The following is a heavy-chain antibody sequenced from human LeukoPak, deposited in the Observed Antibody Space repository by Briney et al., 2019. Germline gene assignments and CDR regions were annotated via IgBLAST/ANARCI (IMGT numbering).Heavy chain of an antibody. D-gene: IGHD3-22*01. CDR2: IYYSGST. J-gene: IGHJ3*02. CDR3: ARESDYYDRIFDI. V-gene: IGHV4-30-4*08. CDR1: GGSISSGDYY. Sequence: SQTLSLTCTVSGGSISSGDYYWSWIRQPPGKGLEWIGYIYYSGSTYYNPSLKSRVTISVDTSKNQFSLKLSSVTAADTAVYYCARESDYYDRIFDIWGQGTMVTVSS.